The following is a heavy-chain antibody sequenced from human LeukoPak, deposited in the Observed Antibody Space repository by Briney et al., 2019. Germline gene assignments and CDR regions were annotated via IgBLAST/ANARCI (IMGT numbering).Heavy chain of an antibody. Sequence: SETLSLTCAVSGGSISSGGYSWSWIRQPPGKGLEWIGYIYHSGSTYYNPSLKSRVTISVDRSKNQFSLKLSSVTAADTAVYYCARVDYVWGRYRVDYWGQGTLVTVPS. V-gene: IGHV4-30-2*01. CDR2: IYHSGST. D-gene: IGHD3-16*01. CDR1: GGSISSGGYS. J-gene: IGHJ4*02. CDR3: ARVDYVWGRYRVDY.